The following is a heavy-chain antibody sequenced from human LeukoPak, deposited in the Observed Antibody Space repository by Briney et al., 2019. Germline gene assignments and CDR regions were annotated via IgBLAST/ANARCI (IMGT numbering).Heavy chain of an antibody. CDR3: ARVVVAATRQAGATAFDY. D-gene: IGHD2-15*01. CDR1: GYSISSGYY. CDR2: IYHSGST. V-gene: IGHV4-38-2*02. J-gene: IGHJ4*02. Sequence: SETLSLTCTVSGYSISSGYYWGWIRQPPGKGPEWIGSIYHSGSTNYNPSLKSRVTISVDTSKNQFSLKLSSVTAADTAVYYCARVVVAATRQAGATAFDYWGQGTLVTVSS.